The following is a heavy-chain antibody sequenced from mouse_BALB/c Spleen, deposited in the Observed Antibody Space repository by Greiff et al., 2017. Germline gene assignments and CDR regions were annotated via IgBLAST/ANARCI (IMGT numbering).Heavy chain of an antibody. D-gene: IGHD2-4*01. CDR1: GYSFTSYY. Sequence: EVQLQQSGAELVKPGASVKISCKASGYSFTSYYMHWVKQSHGKSLEWIGYIDPFNGGTSYNQKFKGKATLTVDKSSSTAYMHLSSLTSEDSAVYYCARGDYDGDYYAMDYWGQGTSVTVSS. CDR3: ARGDYDGDYYAMDY. V-gene: IGHV1-28*01. CDR2: IDPFNGGT. J-gene: IGHJ4*01.